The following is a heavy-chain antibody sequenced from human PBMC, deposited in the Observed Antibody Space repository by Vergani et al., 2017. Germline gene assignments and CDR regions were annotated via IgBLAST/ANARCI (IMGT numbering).Heavy chain of an antibody. J-gene: IGHJ4*02. CDR3: ARHLIVGTTADF. D-gene: IGHD1-26*01. V-gene: IGHV4-59*08. CDR1: GAAIKDFY. CDR2: IYYSGST. Sequence: QVQLQESGPGLVKPSETLSLTCTVSGAAIKDFYWSWIRQPPGKGLEWIGYIYYSGSTNYNPSLKSRITMSVDTSRNQFSLKLTSVTAADTAVYYCARHLIVGTTADFWGEGALVRVSS.